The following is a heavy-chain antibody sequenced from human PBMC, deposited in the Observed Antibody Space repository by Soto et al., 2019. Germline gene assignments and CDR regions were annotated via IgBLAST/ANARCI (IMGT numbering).Heavy chain of an antibody. Sequence: SETLSLTXTVSGGSISSGDYYWSWIRQPPGKGLEWIGYIYYSGSTYYNPSLKSRVTISVDTSKNQFSLKLSSVTAADTAVYYCARVEGIAVAGTYNYWGQGTLVTAPQ. CDR1: GGSISSGDYY. V-gene: IGHV4-30-4*01. J-gene: IGHJ4*02. D-gene: IGHD6-19*01. CDR3: ARVEGIAVAGTYNY. CDR2: IYYSGST.